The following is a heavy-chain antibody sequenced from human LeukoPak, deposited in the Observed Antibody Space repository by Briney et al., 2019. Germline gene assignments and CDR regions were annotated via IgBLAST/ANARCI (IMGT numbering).Heavy chain of an antibody. CDR3: AKDRGTGTRTRLFDY. CDR2: ISWNSGSI. D-gene: IGHD1-1*01. Sequence: GGSLRLSCAASGFTFDDYAMHWVRHAPGKGLECVSGISWNSGSIGYADSVKGRFTISRDNAKNSLYLQMNSLRAEDTALYYCAKDRGTGTRTRLFDYWGQGTLVTVSS. CDR1: GFTFDDYA. V-gene: IGHV3-9*01. J-gene: IGHJ4*02.